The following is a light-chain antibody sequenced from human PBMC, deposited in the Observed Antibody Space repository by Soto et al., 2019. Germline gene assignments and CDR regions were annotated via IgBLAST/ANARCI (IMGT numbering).Light chain of an antibody. V-gene: IGKV1-5*01. J-gene: IGKJ2*01. CDR2: DAS. Sequence: DIQMTQSPSTLSASVGDRVTITCRASQSISSWLAWYQQKPGKAPKLLIYDASSLESGVPPRFSGSGSGTEFTLTISSLQPEDFATYYCQQYNSYPYTFGQGTKLEIK. CDR3: QQYNSYPYT. CDR1: QSISSW.